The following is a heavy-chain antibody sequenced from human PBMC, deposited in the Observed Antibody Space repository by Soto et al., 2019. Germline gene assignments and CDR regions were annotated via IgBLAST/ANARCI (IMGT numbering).Heavy chain of an antibody. CDR2: IYYSGST. CDR3: ARERSTWNNFTDY. Sequence: SATLSLTCTVSGGSINSGDYYWTWIRQPPGKGLEWIGYIYYSGSTYYNPSLKSRVTISVDTSRNQFSLKLSSVTAADTAVYYCARERSTWNNFTDYLGEGILVTVSS. CDR1: GGSINSGDYY. J-gene: IGHJ4*02. V-gene: IGHV4-30-4*01. D-gene: IGHD1-1*01.